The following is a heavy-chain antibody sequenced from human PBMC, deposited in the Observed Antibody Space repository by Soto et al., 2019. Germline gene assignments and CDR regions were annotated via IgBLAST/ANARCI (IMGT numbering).Heavy chain of an antibody. J-gene: IGHJ6*02. CDR2: IYYSGST. V-gene: IGHV4-30-4*01. CDR1: GGSISSGDYY. D-gene: IGHD6-13*01. CDR3: ASRETYSRAGYYYYGMDV. Sequence: SETLSLTCTVSGGSISSGDYYWSWIRQPPGKGLEWIGYIYYSGSTYYNPSLKGRVTISVDTSKNQFSLKLSSVTAADTAVYYCASRETYSRAGYYYYGMDVWGQGTTVTVSS.